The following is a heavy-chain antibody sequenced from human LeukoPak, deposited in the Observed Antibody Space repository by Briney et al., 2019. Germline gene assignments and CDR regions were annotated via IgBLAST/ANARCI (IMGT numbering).Heavy chain of an antibody. CDR3: ARASRFGEFDY. Sequence: PSETLSLTCTVSGGSISSYYWSWIRQPPGRGLEWIGYIYYSGSTNYNPSLKSRVTISVDTSKNQFSLKLSSVTAADTAVYYCARASRFGEFDYWGQGTLVTVSS. J-gene: IGHJ4*02. CDR2: IYYSGST. CDR1: GGSISSYY. V-gene: IGHV4-59*01. D-gene: IGHD3-10*01.